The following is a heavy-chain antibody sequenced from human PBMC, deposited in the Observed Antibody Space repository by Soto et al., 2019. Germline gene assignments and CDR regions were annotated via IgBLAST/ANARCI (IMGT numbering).Heavy chain of an antibody. D-gene: IGHD2-15*01. V-gene: IGHV3-23*01. CDR2: ISHSGSTT. CDR1: GFTFSSYA. CDR3: AKDRFLGYCSADSCPAYYFDY. J-gene: IGHJ4*02. Sequence: GGSLRLSCGASGFTFSSYAMSWVRQSPGKGLEWVSLISHSGSTTYYADSVKGRFTISRDNSKNTLYLQMNSLRAEDTALYYCAKDRFLGYCSADSCPAYYFDYWGQGILVTVSS.